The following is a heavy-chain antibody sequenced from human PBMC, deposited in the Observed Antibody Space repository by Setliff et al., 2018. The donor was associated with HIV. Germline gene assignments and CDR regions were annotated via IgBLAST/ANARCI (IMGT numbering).Heavy chain of an antibody. Sequence: HGESLKISCKGFGYSFTNYWIGWVRQMPGKGLEWMGVIYPDDSDTRYRPSFEGQVTMSADKSITTAYVQWSSLKASDTAMYYCARRYSEDSGYGPRYFDYWGQGTLVTVSS. CDR1: GYSFTNYW. CDR2: IYPDDSDT. D-gene: IGHD3-22*01. J-gene: IGHJ4*02. V-gene: IGHV5-51*01. CDR3: ARRYSEDSGYGPRYFDY.